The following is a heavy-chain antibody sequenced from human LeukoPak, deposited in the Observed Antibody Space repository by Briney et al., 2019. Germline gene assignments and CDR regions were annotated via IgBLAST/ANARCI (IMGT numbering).Heavy chain of an antibody. V-gene: IGHV4-39*07. Sequence: PSETLSLTCTVSGGSISSSSYYWGWIRQPPGEGLEWIGSIYYSGSTYYNPSLKSRVTISVDTSKNKFSLKLSSVTAADTAVYYCARDLVHNWNYGDLGPRFDPWGQGTLVTVSS. D-gene: IGHD1-7*01. CDR2: IYYSGST. CDR3: ARDLVHNWNYGDLGPRFDP. CDR1: GGSISSSSYY. J-gene: IGHJ5*02.